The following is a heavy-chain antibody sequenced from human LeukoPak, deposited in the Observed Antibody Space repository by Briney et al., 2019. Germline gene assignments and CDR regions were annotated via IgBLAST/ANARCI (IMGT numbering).Heavy chain of an antibody. D-gene: IGHD2-2*01. V-gene: IGHV3-53*01. J-gene: IGHJ5*02. Sequence: GGSLRLSCAVSGFSVTNNYMSWVRQAPGKGLEWVSVFYVGGATYYADSVKGRFTISRDNSKNTLYLQMNSLRAEDTAVYYCAKDRRGYCSSTSCRNWFDPWGQGTLVTVSS. CDR2: FYVGGAT. CDR1: GFSVTNNY. CDR3: AKDRRGYCSSTSCRNWFDP.